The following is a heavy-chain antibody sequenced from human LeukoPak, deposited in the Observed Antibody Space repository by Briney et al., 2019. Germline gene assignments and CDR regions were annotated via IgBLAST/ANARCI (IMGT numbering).Heavy chain of an antibody. CDR2: ISYDGSNK. CDR3: AKAQDGDYVDY. V-gene: IGHV3-30*18. CDR1: GFTFSSYG. D-gene: IGHD4-17*01. Sequence: PGGSLRLSCAASGFTFSSYGMHWVRQAPSKGLEWVAVISYDGSNKYYADSVKGRFTISRDNSKNTLFLQMNSLRPEGTAVYYCAKAQDGDYVDYWGQGTLVTVSS. J-gene: IGHJ4*02.